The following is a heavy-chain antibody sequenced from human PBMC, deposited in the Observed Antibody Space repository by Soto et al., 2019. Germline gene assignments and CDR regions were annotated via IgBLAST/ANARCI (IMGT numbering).Heavy chain of an antibody. CDR3: AKDQGSSWYEIDY. V-gene: IGHV3-23*01. CDR1: GFTFSNYA. J-gene: IGHJ4*02. CDR2: ISGSGGST. D-gene: IGHD6-13*01. Sequence: VQLLESGGGVVQPGGSLRLSCAASGFTFSNYAVTWVRQAPGKGLEWVSTISGSGGSTYYADSVKGRFTISRDNSKNTLYLQMNSLRAEDTAVYYCAKDQGSSWYEIDYWGQGTLVTVSS.